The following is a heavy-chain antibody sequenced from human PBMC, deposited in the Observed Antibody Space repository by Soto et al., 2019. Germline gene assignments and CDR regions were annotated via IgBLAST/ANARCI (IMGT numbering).Heavy chain of an antibody. V-gene: IGHV3-23*01. J-gene: IGHJ6*02. CDR2: ISGSGGST. Sequence: GGSLSLSCAASGFTFSSYAMSWVRPAPGKGLEWVSAISGSGGSTYYADSVKGRFTISRDNSKNTLYLQMNSLRAEDTAVYYCAKRWDYYYGMDVWGQGTTVTVS. CDR3: AKRWDYYYGMDV. D-gene: IGHD1-26*01. CDR1: GFTFSSYA.